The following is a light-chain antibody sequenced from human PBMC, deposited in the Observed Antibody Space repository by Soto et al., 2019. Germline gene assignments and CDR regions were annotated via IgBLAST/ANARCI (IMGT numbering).Light chain of an antibody. CDR1: ESVASSY. V-gene: IGKV3-20*01. J-gene: IGKJ4*01. CDR3: QQYGTSPLT. CDR2: GVS. Sequence: EIVLTQSPGTLSFSPGEIATLSCRASESVASSYLAWYQQKPGQAPRLLIYGVSSRATGIPDRFSGSGSGTDFTLTISRVEPEDFAVYFCQQYGTSPLTFGGGTKVDIK.